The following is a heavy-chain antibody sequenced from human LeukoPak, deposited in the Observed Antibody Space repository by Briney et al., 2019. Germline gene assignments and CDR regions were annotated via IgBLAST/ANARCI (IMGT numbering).Heavy chain of an antibody. CDR3: ASGSGWTFEY. D-gene: IGHD6-19*01. CDR1: RFTFTTRW. Sequence: GGSLRLSCAASRFTFTTRWMNWVRQAPGKGLGWVAIIKEDGSEKLYVDSVKGRFTISRDNAKNSLYLQMDNLRAEDTAVYYCASGSGWTFEYWGQGTQVTVSS. CDR2: IKEDGSEK. J-gene: IGHJ4*02. V-gene: IGHV3-7*01.